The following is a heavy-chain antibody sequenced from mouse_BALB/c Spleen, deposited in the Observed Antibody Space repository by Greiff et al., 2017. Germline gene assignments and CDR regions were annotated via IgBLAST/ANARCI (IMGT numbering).Heavy chain of an antibody. V-gene: IGHV1S81*02. CDR2: INPSNGRT. CDR1: GYTFTSYW. J-gene: IGHJ4*01. D-gene: IGHD5-1*01. CDR3: ARRGTFYYAMDY. Sequence: VKLQQPGAELVKPGASVKLSCKASGYTFTSYWMHWVKQRPGQGLEWIGEINPSNGRTNYNEKFKSKATLTVDKSSSTAYMQLSSLTSEDSAVYYCARRGTFYYAMDYWGQGTSVTVSS.